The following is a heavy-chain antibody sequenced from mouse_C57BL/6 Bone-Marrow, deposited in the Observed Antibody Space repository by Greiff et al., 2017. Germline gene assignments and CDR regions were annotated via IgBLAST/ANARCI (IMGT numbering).Heavy chain of an antibody. J-gene: IGHJ2*01. CDR2: IDPSSGGT. CDR1: GYTFTSYW. V-gene: IGHV1-72*01. Sequence: QVQLQQPGAELVKPGASVKLSCKASGYTFTSYWMHWVQQRPGRGLEWIGRIDPSSGGTKYNEKFKSKATLTVDKPSSTAYMQLSSLTSEDAAVYYCARRVYYGNYEGYFDDWGTGTTLTVSS. CDR3: ARRVYYGNYEGYFDD. D-gene: IGHD2-1*01.